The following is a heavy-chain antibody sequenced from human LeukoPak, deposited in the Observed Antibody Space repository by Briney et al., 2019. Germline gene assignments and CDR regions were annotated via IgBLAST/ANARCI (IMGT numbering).Heavy chain of an antibody. D-gene: IGHD1-26*01. CDR2: IYHSGST. CDR3: ARCGSYCLDY. Sequence: GSLRLSCAASGFTFSSYAMSWVRQPPGKGLEWIGEIYHSGSTNYNPSLKSRVTISVDKSKNQISLKLTSVTAADTAVYYCARCGSYCLDYWGQGLLVTVSS. J-gene: IGHJ4*02. CDR1: GFTFSSYAM. V-gene: IGHV4-4*02.